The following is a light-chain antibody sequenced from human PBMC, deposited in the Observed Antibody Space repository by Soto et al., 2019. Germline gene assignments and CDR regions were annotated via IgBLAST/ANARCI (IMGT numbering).Light chain of an antibody. CDR3: LLSYSGTNWV. CDR2: DTT. CDR1: TGAVTSDHY. J-gene: IGLJ3*02. Sequence: QAVVTQEPSLTVSPGGTVTLTCGSSTGAVTSDHYPYWFQQKPGQAPRTLIYDTTNKHSWTPARFSGSLLGGKAALTLAGAQTDDEADYYCLLSYSGTNWVFGGGTQLTVL. V-gene: IGLV7-46*01.